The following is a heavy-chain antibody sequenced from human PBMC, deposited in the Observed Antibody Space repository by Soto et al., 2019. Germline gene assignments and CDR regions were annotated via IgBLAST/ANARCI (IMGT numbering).Heavy chain of an antibody. Sequence: EVQLVESGGGLVQPGRSLRLSCAASGFTFDDYAMHWVRQAPGKGLEWVSGISWNSGSIGYADSVKGRFTISRDNAKNSLYLQMNSLRAEDTALYFGAKDSYSGSYTFDYWGQGTLVTVSS. CDR1: GFTFDDYA. CDR2: ISWNSGSI. D-gene: IGHD1-26*01. J-gene: IGHJ4*02. CDR3: AKDSYSGSYTFDY. V-gene: IGHV3-9*01.